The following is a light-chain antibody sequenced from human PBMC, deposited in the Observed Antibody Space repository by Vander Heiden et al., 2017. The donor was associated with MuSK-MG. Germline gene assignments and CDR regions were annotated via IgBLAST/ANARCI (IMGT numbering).Light chain of an antibody. Sequence: EIVLTPSPGTLSLSRGDSASLSCSASQSVSSSYVAWYQQQPGQPPRLLYYGASSRATGIPDRCSGGGSGTVFTLTISRLAAEVFAFYYRQHDSSAPFAFGHGTKVDIK. J-gene: IGKJ3*01. CDR1: QSVSSSY. CDR2: GAS. V-gene: IGKV3-20*01. CDR3: QHDSSAPFA.